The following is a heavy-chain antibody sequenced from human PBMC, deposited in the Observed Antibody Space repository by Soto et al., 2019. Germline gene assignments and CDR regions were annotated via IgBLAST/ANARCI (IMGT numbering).Heavy chain of an antibody. CDR1: GFSVSSNGAR. CDR3: VLGTLRSYGPVYFVY. CDR2: IYWDDDK. Sequence: VSGPSLVNPTQTLTLTCSLSGFSVSSNGARVGWIRQPPGKALEWLALIYWDDDKKYNLSLKSRLTITKDTSENQVVLTVTDVDPGDTATYYCVLGTLRSYGPVYFVYLGPGTLVTVSS. J-gene: IGHJ4*02. D-gene: IGHD4-17*01. V-gene: IGHV2-5*02.